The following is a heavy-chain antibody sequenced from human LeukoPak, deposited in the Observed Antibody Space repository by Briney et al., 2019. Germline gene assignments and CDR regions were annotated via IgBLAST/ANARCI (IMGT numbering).Heavy chain of an antibody. CDR3: ASRYYYDSSGEWGTYYFDY. D-gene: IGHD3-22*01. V-gene: IGHV4-59*01. J-gene: IGHJ4*02. CDR2: IYYSGST. CDR1: GGSISSYY. Sequence: SETLSLTCTVSGGSISSYYWSWIRQPPGKGLEWIGYIYYSGSTNYNPSLKSRVTISVDTSKNQFSLKLSSVTAADTAVYYCASRYYYDSSGEWGTYYFDYWGQGTLVTVSS.